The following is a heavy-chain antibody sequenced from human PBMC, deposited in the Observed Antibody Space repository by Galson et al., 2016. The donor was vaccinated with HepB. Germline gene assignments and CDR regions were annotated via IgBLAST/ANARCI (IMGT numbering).Heavy chain of an antibody. CDR1: GYNFTTYW. Sequence: QSGAEVKKPGESLKMSCKGSGYNFTTYWIGWVRQMPGKGLEWLGIIYPGDSDTRYRPSLQGQVTISADRSISSAYLQWSSLKASDTAMYYCARLRGSSGYNSNYFDYWGQGTLLTVSS. CDR2: IYPGDSDT. D-gene: IGHD5-12*01. J-gene: IGHJ4*02. V-gene: IGHV5-51*01. CDR3: ARLRGSSGYNSNYFDY.